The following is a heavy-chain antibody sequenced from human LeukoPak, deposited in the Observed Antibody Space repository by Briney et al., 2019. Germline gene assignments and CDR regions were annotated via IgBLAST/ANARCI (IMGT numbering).Heavy chain of an antibody. CDR2: ISAYNGNT. Sequence: GASVKVSCKASGGTFSSYAINWVRQAPGQGLEWMGWISAYNGNTNYAQKLQGRVTMTTDTSTSTAYMELRSLRSDDTAVYYCARAPGRTNDVSPIQHWGQGTLVTVSS. CDR3: ARAPGRTNDVSPIQH. J-gene: IGHJ1*01. V-gene: IGHV1-18*01. CDR1: GGTFSSYA. D-gene: IGHD2-8*01.